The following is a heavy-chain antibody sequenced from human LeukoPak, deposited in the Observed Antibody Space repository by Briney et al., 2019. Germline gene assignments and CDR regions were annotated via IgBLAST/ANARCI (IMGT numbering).Heavy chain of an antibody. Sequence: KPSETLSLTCTVSGGSISSYYWSWIRQPAGKGVEWIGRIYTGGSTNYNPSLKSRVTISVDTAKIQFSLKLSSVTAADTGVYYCARGVRSYYDSSGYLTYFDYWGQGTLVTASS. J-gene: IGHJ4*02. CDR2: IYTGGST. D-gene: IGHD3-22*01. V-gene: IGHV4-4*07. CDR3: ARGVRSYYDSSGYLTYFDY. CDR1: GGSISSYY.